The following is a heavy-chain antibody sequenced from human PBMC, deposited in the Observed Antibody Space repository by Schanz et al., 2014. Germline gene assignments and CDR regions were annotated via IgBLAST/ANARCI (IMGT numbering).Heavy chain of an antibody. J-gene: IGHJ4*02. CDR1: GGTFSSYT. CDR3: ARDRLECGAECYSVEVFEI. CDR2: IIPSLGLA. V-gene: IGHV1-69*09. Sequence: QVQLVQSGAELRKPGTSVKVSCKLSGGTFSSYTISWMRQAPGQGLEWMGRIIPSLGLAKYEQKFQDKVTITADTSTTTAYMELSGLRSEDTAVYYCARDRLECGAECYSVEVFEIWGQGTLVIVSS. D-gene: IGHD2-21*01.